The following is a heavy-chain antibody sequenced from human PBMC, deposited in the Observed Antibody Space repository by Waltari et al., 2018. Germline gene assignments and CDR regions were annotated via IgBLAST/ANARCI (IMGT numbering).Heavy chain of an antibody. CDR3: ARPRTTVGTGLWNDGLQI. J-gene: IGHJ3*02. CDR1: GGTFSNYA. Sequence: QVQLVQSGAEVKKPGSSVKVSCKASGGTFSNYAITWVQQAPGQGLEWMGGIIPVFRSAHYAQNFLDRVTITADESTSTAYMELMGLTSDDTAVYYCARPRTTVGTGLWNDGLQIWGQGTLVTVSS. CDR2: IIPVFRSA. V-gene: IGHV1-69*01. D-gene: IGHD1-1*01.